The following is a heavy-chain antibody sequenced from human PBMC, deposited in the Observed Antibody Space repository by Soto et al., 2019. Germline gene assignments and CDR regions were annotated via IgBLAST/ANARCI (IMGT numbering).Heavy chain of an antibody. CDR2: IYHSGST. CDR3: ARSYKFYSSGCTFDP. Sequence: QVQLQESGPGLVKPSGTLSLTCAVSGGSISSSNWWSWVRQPPGKGLEWIGEIYHSGSTNYNPSLKSRATISVDKSKNQFSLKLSSVTAADTAVYYCARSYKFYSSGCTFDPWGQGTLVTVSS. D-gene: IGHD6-19*01. J-gene: IGHJ5*02. CDR1: GGSISSSNW. V-gene: IGHV4-4*02.